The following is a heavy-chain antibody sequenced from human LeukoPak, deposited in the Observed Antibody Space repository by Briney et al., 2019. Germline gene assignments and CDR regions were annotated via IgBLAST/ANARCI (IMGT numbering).Heavy chain of an antibody. J-gene: IGHJ6*02. D-gene: IGHD3-22*01. CDR3: ARESRDSSGYYGTDV. CDR1: GNTLTNYC. Sequence: ASVKVSCKASGNTLTNYCMYWVRQAPGHGLEWMGIINPSGGSTTYAQKFQGRVTMTRDTSTSTVYIDLSSLRSEDTAVYYCARESRDSSGYYGTDVWGQGTTVTVSS. CDR2: INPSGGST. V-gene: IGHV1-46*01.